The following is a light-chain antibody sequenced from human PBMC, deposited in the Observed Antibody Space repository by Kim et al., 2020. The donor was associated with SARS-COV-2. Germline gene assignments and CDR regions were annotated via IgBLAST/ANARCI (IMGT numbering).Light chain of an antibody. J-gene: IGKJ4*01. V-gene: IGKV3-15*01. Sequence: ERVMTQSPATLSVSPGERATLSCRASQSVSSDLAWYQQKPGQAPRLLIYSASTRATGIPARFSGSGSGTEFTLTISSLQSEDFAVYYWQQYNNWPLTFGGGTKVDIK. CDR1: QSVSSD. CDR3: QQYNNWPLT. CDR2: SAS.